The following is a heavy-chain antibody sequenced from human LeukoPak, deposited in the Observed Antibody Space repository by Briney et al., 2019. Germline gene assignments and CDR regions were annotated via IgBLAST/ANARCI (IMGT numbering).Heavy chain of an antibody. CDR3: AKRIAATSFDY. CDR1: GFTFSNYA. V-gene: IGHV3-23*01. J-gene: IGHJ4*02. CDR2: ICGNGGST. Sequence: GGSLRLSCAASGFTFSNYAMSWVRQAPGKGLEWGSTICGNGGSTYYADSVKGRFTTSRDNSKNTVYLQMNSLRAEDTAVYYCAKRIAATSFDYWGQGTLVTVSS. D-gene: IGHD6-13*01.